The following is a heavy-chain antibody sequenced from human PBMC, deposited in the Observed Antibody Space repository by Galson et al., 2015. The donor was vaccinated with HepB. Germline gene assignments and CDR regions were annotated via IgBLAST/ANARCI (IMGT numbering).Heavy chain of an antibody. D-gene: IGHD3-10*01. J-gene: IGHJ6*02. CDR1: GFTFNKAR. V-gene: IGHV3-15*01. CDR2: IKSKIDGATT. Sequence: SLRLSCAASGFTFNKARMNWVRQAPGRGLEWVGRIKSKIDGATTDYAAPVKGRFTISRDDSKNMLSLQMNSLETEDTAVYFCAADRSGILAPYGMDVWGQGTTVTVSS. CDR3: AADRSGILAPYGMDV.